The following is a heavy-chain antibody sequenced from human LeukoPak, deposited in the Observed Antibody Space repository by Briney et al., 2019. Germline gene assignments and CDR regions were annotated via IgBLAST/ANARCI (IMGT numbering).Heavy chain of an antibody. V-gene: IGHV3-23*01. Sequence: GGSLRLSCAASGFTFSSYAMSWVRQAPGKGLEWVSTISGSGGNTYYADSVKGRFTISRDNSKNTLFLQMNSLRAEDTAVHYCAKARSGFTYGFDYWGQGTLVTVSS. CDR2: ISGSGGNT. D-gene: IGHD5-18*01. CDR1: GFTFSSYA. J-gene: IGHJ4*02. CDR3: AKARSGFTYGFDY.